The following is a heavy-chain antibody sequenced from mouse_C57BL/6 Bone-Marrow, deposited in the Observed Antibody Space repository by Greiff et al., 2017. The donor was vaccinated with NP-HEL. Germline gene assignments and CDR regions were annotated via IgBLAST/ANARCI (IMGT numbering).Heavy chain of an antibody. CDR2: IYPGGGYT. CDR1: GYTFTNYW. J-gene: IGHJ4*01. CDR3: ALDGYDAMDY. D-gene: IGHD2-10*02. V-gene: IGHV1-63*01. Sequence: QVQLQQSGAELVRPGTSVKMSCKASGYTFTNYWIGWAKQRPGHGLEWIGDIYPGGGYTNYNEKFKGKATLTADKSSSTAYMQFSSLTSEDSAIYYCALDGYDAMDYWGQGTSVTVSS.